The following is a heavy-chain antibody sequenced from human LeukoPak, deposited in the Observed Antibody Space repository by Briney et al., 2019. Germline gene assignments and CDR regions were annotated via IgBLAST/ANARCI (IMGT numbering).Heavy chain of an antibody. CDR1: GFTFSSYA. CDR3: ARVGPYYYYGMDV. J-gene: IGHJ6*02. CDR2: ISGSGGSI. Sequence: GGSLRLSCAASGFTFSSYAMSWVRQAPGKGLEWVSAISGSGGSIYYADSVKGRFTISRDNAKNSLYLQMNSLRAEDTAVYYCARVGPYYYYGMDVWGQGTTVTVSS. V-gene: IGHV3-23*01.